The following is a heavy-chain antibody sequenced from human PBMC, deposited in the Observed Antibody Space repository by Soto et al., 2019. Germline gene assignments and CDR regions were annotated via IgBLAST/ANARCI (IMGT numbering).Heavy chain of an antibody. Sequence: GGSLRLSCAAPGFTFSSYGMHWVRQAPGKGLEWVAVISYDGSNKYYADSVKGRFTISRDNSKNTLYLQMNSLRAEDTAVYYCAKGQQQLVPSAFDIWGQGTMVTVSS. D-gene: IGHD6-13*01. CDR1: GFTFSSYG. CDR3: AKGQQQLVPSAFDI. V-gene: IGHV3-30*18. CDR2: ISYDGSNK. J-gene: IGHJ3*02.